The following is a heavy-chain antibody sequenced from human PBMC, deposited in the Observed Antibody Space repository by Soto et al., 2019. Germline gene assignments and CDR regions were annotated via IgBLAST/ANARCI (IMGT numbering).Heavy chain of an antibody. D-gene: IGHD3-3*01. CDR1: GYHFTAYW. CDR3: ARQGRNFWSAYVD. CDR2: INPEESDT. J-gene: IGHJ4*02. V-gene: IGHV5-51*01. Sequence: PGESLNISCKGTGYHFTAYWIGWVRQMPGKGLEWMGFINPEESDTRYSPTFQGHVTISADKSINTAYRQWSSLKASDIAMYDCARQGRNFWSAYVDWGMETLVTAPQ.